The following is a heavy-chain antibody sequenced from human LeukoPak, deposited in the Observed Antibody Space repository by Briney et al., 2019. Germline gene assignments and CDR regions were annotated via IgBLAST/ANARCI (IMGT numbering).Heavy chain of an antibody. Sequence: SETLSLTCTVSGGSISSSSYYWGWIRQPPGKGLEWIGSIYYSGSTYYNPSLKSRVTISVDTSKNQFSLKLSSVTAADTAVYYCARQDGDYSLGYFDYWGQGTLVTVSS. D-gene: IGHD4-17*01. CDR1: GGSISSSSYY. CDR2: IYYSGST. CDR3: ARQDGDYSLGYFDY. J-gene: IGHJ4*02. V-gene: IGHV4-39*01.